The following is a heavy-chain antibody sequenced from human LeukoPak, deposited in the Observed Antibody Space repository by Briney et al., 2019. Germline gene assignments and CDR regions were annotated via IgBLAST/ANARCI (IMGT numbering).Heavy chain of an antibody. Sequence: PGGSLRLSCAASGFTVSSNYMSCVRQAPGKGLEWVSVIYSGGSTYYADSVKGRFTISRDNSKNTLYLQMNSLRAEDTAVYYCAAPGYSSSWYYFDYWGQGTLVTVSS. J-gene: IGHJ4*02. D-gene: IGHD6-13*01. CDR3: AAPGYSSSWYYFDY. V-gene: IGHV3-53*01. CDR2: IYSGGST. CDR1: GFTVSSNY.